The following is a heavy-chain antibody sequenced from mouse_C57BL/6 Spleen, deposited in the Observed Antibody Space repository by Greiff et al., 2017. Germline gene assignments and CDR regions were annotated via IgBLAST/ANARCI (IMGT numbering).Heavy chain of an antibody. CDR2: ISSGSSTI. J-gene: IGHJ4*01. CDR1: GFTFSDYG. V-gene: IGHV5-17*01. CDR3: ARSSNSPYAMDY. D-gene: IGHD2-5*01. Sequence: EVKVVESGGGLVKPGGSLKLSCAASGFTFSDYGMHWVRQAPEKGLEWVAYISSGSSTIYYADTVKGRFTISRDNAKNTLFLQMTSLRSEDTAMYYCARSSNSPYAMDYWGQGTSVTVSS.